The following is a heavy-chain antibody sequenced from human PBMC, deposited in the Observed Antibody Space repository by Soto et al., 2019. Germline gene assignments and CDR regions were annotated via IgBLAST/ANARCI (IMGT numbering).Heavy chain of an antibody. J-gene: IGHJ6*03. CDR1: GYSFTSFY. Sequence: QVQLVQSGAEVEKPGASVKVSCKAAGYSFTSFYIHWVRQARGQGFEWLGWINPNSGGTYYSQKFRARVTLTRDTSIRPASMELTGLSSDDTAVYYCARANSIRPYFYNMDVWGQGTTVTVSS. CDR3: ARANSIRPYFYNMDV. CDR2: INPNSGGT. V-gene: IGHV1-2*02. D-gene: IGHD6-6*01.